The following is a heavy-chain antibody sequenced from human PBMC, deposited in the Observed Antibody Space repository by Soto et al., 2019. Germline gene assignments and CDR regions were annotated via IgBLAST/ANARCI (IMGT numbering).Heavy chain of an antibody. CDR2: INPMGGST. D-gene: IGHD6-13*01. J-gene: IGHJ5*02. CDR1: GYTFIDYY. V-gene: IGHV1-46*01. CDR3: ARDLAAGDL. Sequence: ASVKVSCKASGYTFIDYYIHWVRQAPGQGLEWMAIINPMGGSTNYAQEFQGRVTLTSDTSTSTVYMELSSLRFEDTALFYCARDLAAGDLWGQGTLVTVSS.